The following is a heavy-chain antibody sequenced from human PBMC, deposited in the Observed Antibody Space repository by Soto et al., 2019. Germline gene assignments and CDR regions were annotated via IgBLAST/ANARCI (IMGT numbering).Heavy chain of an antibody. V-gene: IGHV3-53*04. CDR3: ARSLSRAFDI. CDR1: GFTVSSNY. CDR2: IYSGGST. Sequence: PGGSLRLSCAASGFTVSSNYMSWVRQAPGKVLEWISVIYSGGSTYYPVSVKGRFTISRHDSTNTMYLQMNSLRAEDTAVYYCARSLSRAFDIWGQGTMVTVSS. J-gene: IGHJ3*02.